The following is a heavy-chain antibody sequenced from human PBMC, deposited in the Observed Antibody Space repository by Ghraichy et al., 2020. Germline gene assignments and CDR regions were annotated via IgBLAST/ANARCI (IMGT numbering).Heavy chain of an antibody. Sequence: SETLSLTCAVYGGSFSGYYWSWIRQPPGKGLEWIGEINHSGSTNYNPSLKSRVTISVDTSKNQFSLKLSSVTAADTVVYYCARVGGGYGGNSRLLRWAFDLWGLGTLVTVSS. CDR1: GGSFSGYY. J-gene: IGHJ2*01. V-gene: IGHV4-34*01. D-gene: IGHD4-23*01. CDR2: INHSGST. CDR3: ARVGGGYGGNSRLLRWAFDL.